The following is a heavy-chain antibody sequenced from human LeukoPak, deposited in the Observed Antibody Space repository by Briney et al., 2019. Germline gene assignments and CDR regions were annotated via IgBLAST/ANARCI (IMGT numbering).Heavy chain of an antibody. CDR2: ICHSGAKK. CDR1: GFTFSYSA. J-gene: IGHJ4*02. CDR3: AKDIEAAI. D-gene: IGHD6-13*01. V-gene: IGHV3-23*01. Sequence: GGSLRLSCAASGFTFSYSAMDWLRQAPGKGLEWVSLICHSGAKKFYADPMKGRFSVSRDNSKNTMYLQENSMRAGDTAVYYGAKDIEAAIWGQGTLVAVSS.